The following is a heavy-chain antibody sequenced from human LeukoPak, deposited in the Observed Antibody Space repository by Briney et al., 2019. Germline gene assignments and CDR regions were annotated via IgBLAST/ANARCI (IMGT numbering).Heavy chain of an antibody. CDR3: AREERQGGTGLYFDY. J-gene: IGHJ4*02. CDR2: IYTSGST. Sequence: SESLSLTCTVSGGSVSSGSYYWSWIRQPAGKGLEWIGRIYTSGSTNYNPSLKSRVTMSVDTSKNQFSLKLSSVTAADTAVYYCAREERQGGTGLYFDYWGQGTLVTVSS. CDR1: GGSVSSGSYY. V-gene: IGHV4-61*02. D-gene: IGHD3-10*01.